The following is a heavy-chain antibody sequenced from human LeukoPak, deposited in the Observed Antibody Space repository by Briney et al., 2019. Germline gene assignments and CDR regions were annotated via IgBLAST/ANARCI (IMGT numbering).Heavy chain of an antibody. CDR1: GFTFINYS. V-gene: IGHV3-21*01. CDR3: ARELGLGAIEY. Sequence: GGSLRLSCTASGFTFINYSMNWVRQAPGKGLEWVSSISTRSNYIYYADSLKGRFTVSRDNAKNSLYLQMNSLRAEDSAVYYCARELGLGAIEYWGQGTLVTVSS. CDR2: ISTRSNYI. J-gene: IGHJ4*02. D-gene: IGHD1-26*01.